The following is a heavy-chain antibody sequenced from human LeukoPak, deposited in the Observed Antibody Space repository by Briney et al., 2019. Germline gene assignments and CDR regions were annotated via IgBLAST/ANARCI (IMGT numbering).Heavy chain of an antibody. CDR1: GFTFSSYS. J-gene: IGHJ6*02. CDR2: ISYDGSNK. D-gene: IGHD4-11*01. V-gene: IGHV3-30*03. CDR3: ARDQGTDTTRAYYYGMDA. Sequence: SGGSLRLSCAASGFTFSSYSMNWVRQAPGKGLEWVAVISYDGSNKYYADSVKGRFTISRDNSKNTLYLQMNSLRAEDTAVYYCARDQGTDTTRAYYYGMDAWGQGTTVTVSS.